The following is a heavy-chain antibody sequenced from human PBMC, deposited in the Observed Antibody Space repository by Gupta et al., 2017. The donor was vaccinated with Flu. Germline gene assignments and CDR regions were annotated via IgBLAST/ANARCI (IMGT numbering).Heavy chain of an antibody. D-gene: IGHD3-3*01. CDR2: INHSGST. Sequence: QVQLQQWGAGLLKPSETLSLTCAVYGGSFSGYYWSWIRQPPGKGLEWIGEINHSGSTNYNPSLKSRVTISVDTSKNQFSLKLSSVTAADTAVYYCARGQVLRFLEWLSFHDAFDIWGQGTMVTVSS. J-gene: IGHJ3*02. CDR1: GGSFSGYY. V-gene: IGHV4-34*01. CDR3: ARGQVLRFLEWLSFHDAFDI.